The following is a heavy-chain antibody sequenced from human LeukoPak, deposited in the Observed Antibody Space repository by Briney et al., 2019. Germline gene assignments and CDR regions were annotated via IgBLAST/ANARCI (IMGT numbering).Heavy chain of an antibody. CDR1: GFTFSSYE. J-gene: IGHJ4*02. CDR2: ISSGSII. CDR3: AREVLGYCSGGSCYAWDY. Sequence: HPGGSLRLSCVASGFTFSSYEMNWVRQAPGKGLEWVSYISSGSIIYYADSVKGRFTISRDNAKNSLYLQMNSLRAEDTAVYYCAREVLGYCSGGSCYAWDYWGQGTLVTVSS. V-gene: IGHV3-48*03. D-gene: IGHD2-15*01.